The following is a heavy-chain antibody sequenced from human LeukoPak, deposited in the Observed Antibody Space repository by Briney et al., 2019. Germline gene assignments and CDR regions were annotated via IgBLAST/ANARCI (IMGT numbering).Heavy chain of an antibody. Sequence: GGSLRLSCAASGFTFDDYAMHWVRHAPGKGMEWVSGISWNSGSIVYADSVKGRFTISRDNSKNILYLQMNSLRAEDTAIYYCARCTTASSGWCNWLDPWGQGTLVTVSS. CDR3: ARCTTASSGWCNWLDP. J-gene: IGHJ5*02. V-gene: IGHV3-9*01. D-gene: IGHD3-22*01. CDR1: GFTFDDYA. CDR2: ISWNSGSI.